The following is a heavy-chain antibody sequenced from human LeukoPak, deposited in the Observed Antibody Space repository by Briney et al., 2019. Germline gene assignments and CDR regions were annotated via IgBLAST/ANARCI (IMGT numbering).Heavy chain of an antibody. J-gene: IGHJ6*03. Sequence: SLKVSCKASGASFSSYAISWVRQAPGQGLEWMGRIIPIFGTPNYAQRFQGRVTITADIVSSTAYMEVNNLTSEDTAVYFCAKQGALRQDYYMDVWGNGTTVTVSS. CDR3: AKQGALRQDYYMDV. V-gene: IGHV1-69*06. CDR2: IIPIFGTP. CDR1: GASFSSYA.